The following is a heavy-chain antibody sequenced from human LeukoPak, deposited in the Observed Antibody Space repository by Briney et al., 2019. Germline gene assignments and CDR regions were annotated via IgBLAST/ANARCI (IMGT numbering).Heavy chain of an antibody. D-gene: IGHD6-19*01. Sequence: QPGGSLRLSCAASGFTFRSYWMHWVRQAPEKGLVWVSRINSDGSITSDADSVKGRFTISRDNAKNTLFLQMNSLRVEDTAVYHCARSGWTGDAFDIWGQGTIVTVSS. CDR3: ARSGWTGDAFDI. J-gene: IGHJ3*02. CDR1: GFTFRSYW. CDR2: INSDGSIT. V-gene: IGHV3-74*01.